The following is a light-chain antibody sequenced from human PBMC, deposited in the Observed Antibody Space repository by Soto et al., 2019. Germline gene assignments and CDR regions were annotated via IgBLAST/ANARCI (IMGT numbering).Light chain of an antibody. CDR3: QQYDSYQFT. CDR1: QSISSW. Sequence: DIQMPQSPSTLSASVGDRVTITCRASQSISSWLAWYQQKPGKDPKLLIYKASSLETGVPSRFSGSGSGTEFTLPISSLQPDDFATYYCQQYDSYQFTFGQGTKLEIK. J-gene: IGKJ2*01. CDR2: KAS. V-gene: IGKV1-5*03.